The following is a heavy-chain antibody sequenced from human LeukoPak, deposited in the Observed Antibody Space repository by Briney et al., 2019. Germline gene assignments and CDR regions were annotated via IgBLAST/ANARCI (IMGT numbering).Heavy chain of an antibody. J-gene: IGHJ4*02. V-gene: IGHV4-59*01. D-gene: IGHD5-12*01. CDR2: IYYGGGT. Sequence: SETLSLTCTVSGGSISRYYWSWIRQPPGKELEWIGYIYYGGGTNYNPSLKSRVTISIDTSKNQFSLMLSSVTAADTAVYYCARAYSGYDFFDYWGQGILVTVSS. CDR3: ARAYSGYDFFDY. CDR1: GGSISRYY.